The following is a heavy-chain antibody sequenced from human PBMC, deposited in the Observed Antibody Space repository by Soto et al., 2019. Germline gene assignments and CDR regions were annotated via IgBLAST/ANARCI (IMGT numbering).Heavy chain of an antibody. CDR3: ARGHSSSWYTSPNDY. J-gene: IGHJ4*02. V-gene: IGHV1-2*02. CDR2: INPNSGNT. CDR1: GYTFTGYY. Sequence: SVKVSCKASGYTFTGYYMHWVRQPPGQGLEWMGWINPNSGNTNYAQKFQGRVTMTRNTSISTAYMELSSLRSEDTAVYYCARGHSSSWYTSPNDYWGQGTMVTVSS. D-gene: IGHD6-13*01.